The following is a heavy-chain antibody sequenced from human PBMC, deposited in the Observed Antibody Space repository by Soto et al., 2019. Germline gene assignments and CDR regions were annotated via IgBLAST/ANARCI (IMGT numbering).Heavy chain of an antibody. D-gene: IGHD4-4*01. J-gene: IGHJ5*01. CDR3: AADIEDYTDFNP. CDR1: GFTFSKSS. CDR2: VVVGSDNT. V-gene: IGHV1-58*01. Sequence: SVKVSCKTSGFTFSKSSVQWMRQARGQRREWIGWVVVGSDNTRYAQNFQDRVTITRDMSTSTSYMELSSLTSEDTAVYFCAADIEDYTDFNPLGQGTPLTVSS.